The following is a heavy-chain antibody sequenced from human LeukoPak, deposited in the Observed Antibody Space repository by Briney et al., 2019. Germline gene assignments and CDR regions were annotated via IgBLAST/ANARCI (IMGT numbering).Heavy chain of an antibody. CDR1: GGSFSGYY. Sequence: SETLSLTCAVYGGSFSGYYWSWIRQPPGKGLEWIGEINHSGCTNYIPSLKSRVTISVDTSKNQFSLKLSSVTAADTAVYYCARGRKVPANWFDPWGQGTLVTVSS. CDR3: ARGRKVPANWFDP. D-gene: IGHD2-2*01. J-gene: IGHJ5*02. CDR2: INHSGCT. V-gene: IGHV4-34*01.